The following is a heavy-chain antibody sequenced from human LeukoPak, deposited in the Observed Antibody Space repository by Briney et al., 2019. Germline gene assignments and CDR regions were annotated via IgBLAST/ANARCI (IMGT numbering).Heavy chain of an antibody. CDR2: IKQDGSEK. J-gene: IGHJ4*02. Sequence: GGSLRLSCAASGFNFSSYWMSWVRQAPGKGLEWVANIKQDGSEKYYVDSVKGRFTISRDNAKNSLYMQMNSLRAEDTAVYYCARDHSSGWVSDYWGQGTLVTVSS. CDR1: GFNFSSYW. V-gene: IGHV3-7*01. D-gene: IGHD6-19*01. CDR3: ARDHSSGWVSDY.